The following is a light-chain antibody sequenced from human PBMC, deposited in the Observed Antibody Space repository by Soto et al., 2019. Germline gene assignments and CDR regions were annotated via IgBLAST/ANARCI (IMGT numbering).Light chain of an antibody. V-gene: IGKV3-15*01. Sequence: IVMTQSPATLSVSPGERVTLSCRASQTVSSNLAWYQQKPGQSPRLLISGTSTRATGIPARFSGSGSGTEFTLTISSLQSEDFAVYYCHQYNFWPSFGQGTK. J-gene: IGKJ1*01. CDR1: QTVSSN. CDR2: GTS. CDR3: HQYNFWPS.